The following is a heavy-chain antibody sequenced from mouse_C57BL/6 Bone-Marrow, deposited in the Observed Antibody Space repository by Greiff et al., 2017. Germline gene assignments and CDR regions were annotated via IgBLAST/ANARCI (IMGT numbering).Heavy chain of an antibody. D-gene: IGHD1-1*01. CDR1: GFTFSDYG. V-gene: IGHV5-15*01. CDR2: ISNLAYSI. Sequence: EVQLVESGGGLVQPGGSLKLSCAASGFTFSDYGMEWVRQAPRKGPEWVAFISNLAYSIYYADTVTGRYTISSANAKNTLYLKMCRLRAGDTAMYYGARLTTVVDNYAMDYWGQGTSVTVSS. CDR3: ARLTTVVDNYAMDY. J-gene: IGHJ4*01.